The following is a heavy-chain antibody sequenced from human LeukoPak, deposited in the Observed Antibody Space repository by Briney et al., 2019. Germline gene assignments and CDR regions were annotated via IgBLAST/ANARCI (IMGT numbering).Heavy chain of an antibody. D-gene: IGHD1-1*01. V-gene: IGHV4-38-2*01. Sequence: SETLSLTCAVSGYSISSGYYWGWIRQPPGKGLQWMGSIFQRGFSYYNPSLKSRVTISVDTSRNQFSLKLSSVTAADTAVYYCAVYKETTVNGRPNWFDPWGQGTLVTVSS. CDR1: GYSISSGYY. CDR3: AVYKETTVNGRPNWFDP. J-gene: IGHJ5*02. CDR2: IFQRGFS.